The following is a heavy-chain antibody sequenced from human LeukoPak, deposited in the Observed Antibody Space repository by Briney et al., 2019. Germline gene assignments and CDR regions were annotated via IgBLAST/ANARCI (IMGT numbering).Heavy chain of an antibody. CDR1: GFTFSSYS. V-gene: IGHV3-21*01. Sequence: GGSLRLSCAASGFTFSSYSMNWVRQAPGKGLEWVSSISSSSSYIYYADSVKGRFTISRDNAKNSLYPQMNSLRAEDTAVYYCARINRAGYFQHWGQGTLVTVSS. D-gene: IGHD3-16*01. CDR2: ISSSSSYI. CDR3: ARINRAGYFQH. J-gene: IGHJ1*01.